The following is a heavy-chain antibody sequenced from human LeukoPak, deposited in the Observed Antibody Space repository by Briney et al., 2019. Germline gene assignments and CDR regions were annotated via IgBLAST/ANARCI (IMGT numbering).Heavy chain of an antibody. D-gene: IGHD6-19*01. CDR1: RYTFTGDY. CDR3: ATLLGIAVAGTPFDY. CDR2: INPNSGGT. V-gene: IGHV1-2*06. Sequence: ASVKVSCKASRYTFTGDYMHWVRQAPGQGLEWMGRINPNSGGTNYAQKFQGRVTMTRDTSISTAYMELSRLRSDDTAVYYCATLLGIAVAGTPFDYWGQGTLVTVSS. J-gene: IGHJ4*02.